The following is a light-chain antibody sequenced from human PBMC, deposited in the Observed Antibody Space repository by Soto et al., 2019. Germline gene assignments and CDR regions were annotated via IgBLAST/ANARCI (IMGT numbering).Light chain of an antibody. CDR1: QSISSS. CDR2: GAS. V-gene: IGKV3-15*01. J-gene: IGKJ4*01. CDR3: QQCYNWPLT. Sequence: EIVMTQSPATLSVSPGERATLSCRASQSISSSLAWYQQKPGQAPRLLIYGASTRATGVPARFSGSGSGTEFALTISSLQSEDFVVYYCQQCYNWPLTFGGGTKVEIK.